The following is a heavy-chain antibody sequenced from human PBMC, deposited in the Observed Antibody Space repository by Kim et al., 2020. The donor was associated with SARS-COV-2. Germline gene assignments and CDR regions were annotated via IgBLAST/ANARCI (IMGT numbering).Heavy chain of an antibody. CDR1: GFTFSSYS. J-gene: IGHJ4*02. V-gene: IGHV3-23*03. D-gene: IGHD3-10*01. CDR2: IYSGGSST. Sequence: GGSLRLSCAASGFTFSSYSMSWVRQAAGKGLGWVSVIYSGGSSTYYADSVAGRCTIARDNSNNTLYQLINSRRADATAGYYCAIGTIDVYALGIRGPGTL. CDR3: AIGTIDVYALGI.